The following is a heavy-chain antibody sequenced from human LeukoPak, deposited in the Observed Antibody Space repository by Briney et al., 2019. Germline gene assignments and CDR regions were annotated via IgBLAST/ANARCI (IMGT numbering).Heavy chain of an antibody. Sequence: GGSLRLSCAATGFTFSSYAMSWVRQAPGKGLEWVSAISGSGGSTYYADSVKGRFTISRDNSKNTLYLQMNSLRAEDTAVYYCAKDRGGSYYYFDYWGQGTLVTVSS. J-gene: IGHJ4*02. D-gene: IGHD1-26*01. CDR2: ISGSGGST. CDR1: GFTFSSYA. V-gene: IGHV3-23*01. CDR3: AKDRGGSYYYFDY.